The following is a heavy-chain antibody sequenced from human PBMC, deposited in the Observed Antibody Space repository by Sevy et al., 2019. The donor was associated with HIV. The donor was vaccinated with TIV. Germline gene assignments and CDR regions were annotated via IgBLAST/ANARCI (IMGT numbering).Heavy chain of an antibody. CDR2: IYFTGNT. CDR3: ARDSTTRPRVLDY. D-gene: IGHD1-1*01. Sequence: SETLSLTCSVSGGSISSYFWTWVRQSPGKGLVWIGNIYFTGNTDYSPALKSRVILSLDTSKSQFSLTLKSVTAADTAIYFCARDSTTRPRVLDYWGQGTLVTVSS. J-gene: IGHJ4*02. V-gene: IGHV4-59*01. CDR1: GGSISSYF.